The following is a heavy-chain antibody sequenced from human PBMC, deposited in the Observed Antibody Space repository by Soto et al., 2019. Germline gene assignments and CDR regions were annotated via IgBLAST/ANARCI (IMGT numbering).Heavy chain of an antibody. Sequence: GGSLRLSCAASGFTFSSYAMSWVRQAPGKGLEWVSAISGSGGSTYYADSVKGRFTISRDNSKNTLYLQMNSLRAEDTAVYYCANARHLVSDYYYGMDVWGQGTTVTVSS. J-gene: IGHJ6*02. V-gene: IGHV3-23*01. CDR2: ISGSGGST. D-gene: IGHD6-6*01. CDR1: GFTFSSYA. CDR3: ANARHLVSDYYYGMDV.